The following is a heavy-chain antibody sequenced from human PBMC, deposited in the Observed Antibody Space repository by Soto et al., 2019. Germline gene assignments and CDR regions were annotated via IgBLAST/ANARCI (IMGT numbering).Heavy chain of an antibody. J-gene: IGHJ4*02. CDR3: ARGLNGYLHYFDC. CDR1: GYTFTSYA. V-gene: IGHV1-3*01. CDR2: INAGNGNT. Sequence: QVQLVQSGAEVKKPGASVKVSCKASGYTFTSYAMHWVRQAPGQRLEWMGWINAGNGNTKYSQKFQGRDTITRDTXXXXXXMEXXXLRSEDTAVYYCARGLNGYLHYFDCWGQGTLFTVSP. D-gene: IGHD5-18*01.